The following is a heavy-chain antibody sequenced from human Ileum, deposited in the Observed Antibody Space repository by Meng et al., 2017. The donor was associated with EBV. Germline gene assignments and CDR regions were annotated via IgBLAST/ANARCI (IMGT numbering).Heavy chain of an antibody. V-gene: IGHV4-4*02. J-gene: IGHJ4*02. Sequence: QGQLQESGPGLVKPSVTPSLTCAVSGDSISSNNWWSWVRQSPGKGLEWIAEIHHSGTTTYNPSLKSRVTISVDKSENHFSLKLTSVTAADTAVYYCARGSDYVWGIWGQGTLVTVSS. CDR2: IHHSGTT. D-gene: IGHD3-16*01. CDR3: ARGSDYVWGI. CDR1: GDSISSNNW.